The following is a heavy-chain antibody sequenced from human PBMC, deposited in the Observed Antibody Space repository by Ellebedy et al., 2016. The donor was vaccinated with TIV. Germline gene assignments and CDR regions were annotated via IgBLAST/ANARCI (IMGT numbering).Heavy chain of an antibody. CDR3: ARETSEYRPDY. D-gene: IGHD2/OR15-2a*01. J-gene: IGHJ4*02. V-gene: IGHV3-48*03. CDR2: ISSSGSTM. Sequence: GGSLRLSCAASGFTFSSYKMNWVRQAPGKGLEWVSYISSSGSTMYYADSVKGRFTISRDNAKNSLYLQMNSLRAEDTAVYYCARETSEYRPDYWGQGTLVTVSS. CDR1: GFTFSSYK.